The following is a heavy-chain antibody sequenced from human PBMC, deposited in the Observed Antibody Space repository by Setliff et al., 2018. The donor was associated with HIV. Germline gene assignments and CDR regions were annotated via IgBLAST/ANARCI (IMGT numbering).Heavy chain of an antibody. Sequence: SETLSLTCTVSGDSISSGSYYWSWIRQPPGKGLEWIGSIYHSGSTYYNPSLKSRVTISVDTSKNQVSLRLTSVTAADTAVYYCARQSITIFGVVISGFDPWGQGTLVTVSS. D-gene: IGHD3-3*01. CDR1: GDSISSGSYY. V-gene: IGHV4-39*01. CDR3: ARQSITIFGVVISGFDP. CDR2: IYHSGST. J-gene: IGHJ5*02.